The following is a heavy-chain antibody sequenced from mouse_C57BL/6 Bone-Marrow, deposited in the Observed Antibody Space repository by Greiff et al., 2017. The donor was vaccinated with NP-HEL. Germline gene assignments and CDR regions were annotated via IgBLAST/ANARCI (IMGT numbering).Heavy chain of an antibody. CDR1: GYTFTSYW. D-gene: IGHD1-1*01. J-gene: IGHJ1*03. Sequence: VQLQQPGAELVKPGASVKMSCKASGYTFTSYWITWVKQRPGQGLEWIGDIYPGSGSTNYNEKFKSKATLTVDTSSSTAYMQLSSLTSEDSAVYYCARRGAYYYGPHWYFDVWGTGTTVTVSS. CDR2: IYPGSGST. V-gene: IGHV1-55*01. CDR3: ARRGAYYYGPHWYFDV.